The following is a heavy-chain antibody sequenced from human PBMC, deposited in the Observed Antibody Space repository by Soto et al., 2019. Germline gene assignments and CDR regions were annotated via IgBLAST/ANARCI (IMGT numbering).Heavy chain of an antibody. CDR3: AKGVSDVNWFAEY. Sequence: EVQLLESGGGLVQPGGSLRLTCAASGFTFETYVMTWVRQTPGQGLEWVSAIDGGGSGTYYAVSVKGRFTISRDNLENTLFLQMENLRVEDTAVYYCAKGVSDVNWFAEYWGQGILVTVSS. D-gene: IGHD3-10*01. CDR1: GFTFETYV. CDR2: IDGGGSGT. J-gene: IGHJ4*02. V-gene: IGHV3-23*01.